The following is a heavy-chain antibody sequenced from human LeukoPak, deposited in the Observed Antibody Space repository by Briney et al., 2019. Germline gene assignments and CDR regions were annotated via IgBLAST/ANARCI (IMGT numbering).Heavy chain of an antibody. CDR3: ARGISGSYTSPHY. J-gene: IGHJ4*02. D-gene: IGHD1-26*01. V-gene: IGHV4-59*01. CDR1: GGSISGYY. Sequence: PSETLSLTCTVSGGSISGYYWSWIRQPPGKGLEWIGCIYYSGSTNYNPSLRSRVTISVDTSKNQFSLKLTSVTATDTAVYYCARGISGSYTSPHYWGQGTLVTVSS. CDR2: IYYSGST.